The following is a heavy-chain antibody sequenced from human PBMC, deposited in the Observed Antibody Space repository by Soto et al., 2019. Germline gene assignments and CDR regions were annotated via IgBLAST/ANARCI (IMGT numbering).Heavy chain of an antibody. CDR3: AVVAGITGTSEY. D-gene: IGHD1-7*01. Sequence: SETLFLTYAVSCYSISRGYYWGWLRQPPGKGQEWIGSIYNSARTYYKPSLNSRVTISVDTSKNQFSVKLSPLTAADTAVYYGAVVAGITGTSEYWGQGTLVTVSS. J-gene: IGHJ4*02. CDR2: IYNSART. V-gene: IGHV4-38-2*01. CDR1: CYSISRGYY.